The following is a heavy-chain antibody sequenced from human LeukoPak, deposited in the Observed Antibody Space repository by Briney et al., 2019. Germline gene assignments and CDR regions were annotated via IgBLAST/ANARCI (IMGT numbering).Heavy chain of an antibody. CDR2: IKQDGSEK. D-gene: IGHD2-2*01. Sequence: GGSLRLSCAASGFTFSSYWMSWVRQAPGKGLEWVANIKQDGSEKYYVDSVKGRFTISRDNAKNSLYLQMNSLRAEDTAVYYCARVGCSSASCSSGYYYYMDVWGKGTTVTVSS. J-gene: IGHJ6*03. CDR3: ARVGCSSASCSSGYYYYMDV. CDR1: GFTFSSYW. V-gene: IGHV3-7*01.